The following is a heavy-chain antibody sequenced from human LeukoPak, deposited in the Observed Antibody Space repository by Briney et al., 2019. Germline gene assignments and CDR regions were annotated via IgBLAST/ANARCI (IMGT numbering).Heavy chain of an antibody. V-gene: IGHV4-34*01. Sequence: SETLSLPCAVYGGSFSGYFWNWIRQPPGKGLEWIGEINHSGSTNYNSSLKSRVTISLDTSKNQFSLKLSSVTAADTAVYYCAREGKPEYSSSSYAFDIWGQGTMVTVSS. CDR2: INHSGST. CDR1: GGSFSGYF. J-gene: IGHJ3*02. CDR3: AREGKPEYSSSSYAFDI. D-gene: IGHD6-6*01.